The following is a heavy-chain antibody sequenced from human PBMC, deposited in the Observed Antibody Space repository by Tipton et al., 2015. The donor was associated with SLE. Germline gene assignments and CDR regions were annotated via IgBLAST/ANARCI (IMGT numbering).Heavy chain of an antibody. Sequence: QLVQSGGGLVKPGGSLRPSCAASGFTFSTYWMHWVHQAPGKGLVWVSRINGDGSRANYAESVKGRFTISRDNAKNTVYLQMNSLRAEDTAVYHCSRDQHVAATDYWGQGTLVTVSS. V-gene: IGHV3-74*01. D-gene: IGHD6-13*01. CDR3: SRDQHVAATDY. CDR2: INGDGSRA. CDR1: GFTFSTYW. J-gene: IGHJ4*02.